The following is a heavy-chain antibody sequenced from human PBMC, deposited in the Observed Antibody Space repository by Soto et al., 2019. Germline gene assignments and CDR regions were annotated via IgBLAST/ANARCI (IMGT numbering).Heavy chain of an antibody. J-gene: IGHJ4*02. V-gene: IGHV1-69*02. Sequence: ASVKVSCKASGGTFSSYTISWVRQAPGQGLEWMGRIIPILGIANYAQKFRGRVTITADKSTSTAYMELSSLRSEDTAVYYCASPPGVTGTSYWGQGTLVTVSS. CDR3: ASPPGVTGTSY. CDR2: IIPILGIA. D-gene: IGHD1-7*01. CDR1: GGTFSSYT.